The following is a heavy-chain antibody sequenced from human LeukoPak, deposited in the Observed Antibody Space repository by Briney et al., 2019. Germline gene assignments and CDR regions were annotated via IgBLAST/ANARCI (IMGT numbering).Heavy chain of an antibody. CDR1: GFPVSSNS. D-gene: IGHD6-19*01. CDR2: LYNGGGA. V-gene: IGHV3-53*01. CDR3: ARRDTTGWFHHFDY. Sequence: PGGSLRLSCAASGFPVSSNSMTWVRQAPGKGLEWVSILYNGGGANYADSVKGRFTISRGNSRNTLFLQMNSLRDEDTAVYYCARRDTTGWFHHFDYWGQGTLVTVSS. J-gene: IGHJ4*02.